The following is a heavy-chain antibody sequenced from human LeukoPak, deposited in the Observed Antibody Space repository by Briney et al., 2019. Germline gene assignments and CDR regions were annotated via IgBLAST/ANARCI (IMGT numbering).Heavy chain of an antibody. D-gene: IGHD6-13*01. CDR2: IIPIFGTA. V-gene: IGHV1-69*13. Sequence: SVKVSCKASGYTFTGHYMHWVRQAPGQGLEWMGGIIPIFGTANYAQKFQGRVTITADESTSTAYMELSSLRSEDTAVYYCAYKTGIAAAGVVDYWGQGTLVTVSS. CDR1: GYTFTGHY. CDR3: AYKTGIAAAGVVDY. J-gene: IGHJ4*02.